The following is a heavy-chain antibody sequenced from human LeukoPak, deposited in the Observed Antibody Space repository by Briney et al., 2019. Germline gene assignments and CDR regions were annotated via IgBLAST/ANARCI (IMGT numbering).Heavy chain of an antibody. V-gene: IGHV1-46*01. J-gene: IGHJ5*02. CDR2: INPSGGST. CDR3: ARDAAAAGTGYWFDP. D-gene: IGHD6-13*01. CDR1: GYTFTSYY. Sequence: ASVKVSCKASGYTFTSYYMHWVRQAPGQGLEWMGIINPSGGSTSYAQKFQGGVTMTRDTSTSTVYMELSSLRSEDTAVYYCARDAAAAGTGYWFDPWGQGTLVTVSS.